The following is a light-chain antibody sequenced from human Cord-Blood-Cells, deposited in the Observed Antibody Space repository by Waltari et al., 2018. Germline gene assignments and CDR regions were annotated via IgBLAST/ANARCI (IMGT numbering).Light chain of an antibody. CDR1: SSDVGGYHY. V-gene: IGLV2-11*01. CDR2: DVS. CDR3: RSYAGSYTYV. J-gene: IGLJ1*01. Sequence: QSALTQPRSVSGSPGQSVTISCTGTSSDVGGYHYVSWYQQHPGKAPKLMIYDVSKRPSGVPDRFSGSKSGNTASLTISGLQAEDEADYYCRSYAGSYTYVFGTGTKVTVL.